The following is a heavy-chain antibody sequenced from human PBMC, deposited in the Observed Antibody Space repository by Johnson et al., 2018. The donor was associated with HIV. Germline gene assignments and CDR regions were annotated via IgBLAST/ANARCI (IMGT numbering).Heavy chain of an antibody. V-gene: IGHV3-30*04. Sequence: QVQLVESGGGVVQPGRSLRLSCAASGITFSSYAMHWVRQAPGKGLEWVAVISYDGSNKYYADSVKGRFPISRDNSKNTLYLQMNSRRAEDTDVYYCARDQDWGYYDSTAFDIWGQGTMVTVSS. CDR3: ARDQDWGYYDSTAFDI. J-gene: IGHJ3*02. D-gene: IGHD3-22*01. CDR1: GITFSSYA. CDR2: ISYDGSNK.